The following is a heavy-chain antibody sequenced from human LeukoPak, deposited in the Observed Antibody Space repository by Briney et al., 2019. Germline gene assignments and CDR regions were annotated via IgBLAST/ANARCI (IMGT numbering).Heavy chain of an antibody. V-gene: IGHV4-59*08. CDR2: IYYSGST. D-gene: IGHD3-22*01. Sequence: PSETPYLTCTVSGGSISSYYWSWIRQPPGKGLEWIGYIYYSGSTNYNPSLKSRVTISVDTSKNQFSLKLSSVTAADTAVYYCARLPLDDSSGYDAFDIWGQGTMVTVSS. J-gene: IGHJ3*02. CDR3: ARLPLDDSSGYDAFDI. CDR1: GGSISSYY.